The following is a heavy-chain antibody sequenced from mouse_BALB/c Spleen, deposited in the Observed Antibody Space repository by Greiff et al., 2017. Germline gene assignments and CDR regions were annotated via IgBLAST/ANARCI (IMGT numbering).Heavy chain of an antibody. Sequence: EVMLVESGGGLVQPGGSRKLSCAASGFTFSDYGMAWVRQAPGKGPEWVAFISNLAYSIYYADTVTGRFTISRENAKNTLYLEMSSLRSEDTAMYYCARVITKDYFDYWGQGTTLTVSS. V-gene: IGHV5-15*02. CDR3: ARVITKDYFDY. J-gene: IGHJ2*01. CDR2: ISNLAYSI. D-gene: IGHD2-4*01. CDR1: GFTFSDYG.